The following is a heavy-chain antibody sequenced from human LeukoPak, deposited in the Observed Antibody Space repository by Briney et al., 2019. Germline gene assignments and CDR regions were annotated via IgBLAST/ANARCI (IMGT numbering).Heavy chain of an antibody. J-gene: IGHJ4*02. Sequence: GGSLRLSCAASGFTFSSYNRNWVRQAPGKGLEWVSSISGSNSYIFYADSVKGRFTVSRDNAKDSLYLQMNSLRAEDTAVYYCARALTTLTYEGYWGQGTLVTVSS. CDR2: ISGSNSYI. D-gene: IGHD1-1*01. V-gene: IGHV3-21*01. CDR1: GFTFSSYN. CDR3: ARALTTLTYEGY.